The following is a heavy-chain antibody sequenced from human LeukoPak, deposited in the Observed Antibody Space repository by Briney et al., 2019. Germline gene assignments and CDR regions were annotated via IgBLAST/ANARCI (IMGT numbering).Heavy chain of an antibody. CDR1: GFTFSSYW. CDR3: ARGALAYCGGDCDYYYYYMDV. V-gene: IGHV3-7*01. J-gene: IGHJ6*03. D-gene: IGHD2-21*02. CDR2: IKQDGSEK. Sequence: GGSLRLSCAASGFTFSSYWMSWVRQAPGKGLEWVANIKQDGSEKYYVDSVKGRFTISRDNAKNSLYLQMNSLRAEDTAVYYCARGALAYCGGDCDYYYYYMDVWGKGTTVTVSS.